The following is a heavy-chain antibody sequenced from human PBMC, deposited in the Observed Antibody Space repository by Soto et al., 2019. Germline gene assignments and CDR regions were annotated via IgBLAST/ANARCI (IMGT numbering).Heavy chain of an antibody. D-gene: IGHD2-2*03. Sequence: SETLSLTCTVSGGSISRGGYYWSWIRQHPGKGLEWIGYIYYSGSTYYNPSLKSRVTISVDTSKNQFSLRLSSVTAADTAVYYCARLNGYCVSTGCHGYYGMDVWGQGTTVTVSS. V-gene: IGHV4-31*03. CDR3: ARLNGYCVSTGCHGYYGMDV. CDR2: IYYSGST. J-gene: IGHJ6*02. CDR1: GGSISRGGYY.